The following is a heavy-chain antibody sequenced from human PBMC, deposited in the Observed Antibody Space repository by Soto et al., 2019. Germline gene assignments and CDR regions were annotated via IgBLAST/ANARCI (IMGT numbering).Heavy chain of an antibody. V-gene: IGHV1-3*01. CDR3: ARVGDDFWSGIDP. Sequence: QVQLVQSGAEVKKPGASVKVSCKASGYTFTSYAMHWVRQAPEQRLEWMGWINAGNGNTKYSQKFQGRVTITRDTSASTAYMELSSLRSEDTAVYYCARVGDDFWSGIDPWGQGTLVTVSS. CDR2: INAGNGNT. J-gene: IGHJ5*02. D-gene: IGHD3-3*01. CDR1: GYTFTSYA.